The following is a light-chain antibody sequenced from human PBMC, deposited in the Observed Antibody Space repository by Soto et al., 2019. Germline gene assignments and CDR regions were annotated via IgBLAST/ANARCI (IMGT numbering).Light chain of an antibody. V-gene: IGKV1-39*01. CDR1: QSITTY. Sequence: DIQMTQSPSSLSASLGARVTVTCRASQSITTYLNWYQQKPGKAPKLLIYSASSLQSGVPSRFSGRRSGTDFTLTISSMQPEDFATYYCQQSYSSPPTFGQGTKVDIK. CDR2: SAS. CDR3: QQSYSSPPT. J-gene: IGKJ1*01.